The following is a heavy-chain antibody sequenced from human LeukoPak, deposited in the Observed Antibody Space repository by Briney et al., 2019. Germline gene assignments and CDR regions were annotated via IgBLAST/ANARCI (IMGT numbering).Heavy chain of an antibody. CDR2: ISSSSDII. D-gene: IGHD4-23*01. CDR3: ARVQVVSDF. Sequence: PGGSLRLSCAASGFTFSSYSMNWVRQAPGKGLEWVSYISSSSDIIYYADSVKGRFTISRDNAKNSLYLQMNSLRAEDTAVYYCARVQVVSDFWGQGTLVTVSS. CDR1: GFTFSSYS. J-gene: IGHJ4*02. V-gene: IGHV3-48*04.